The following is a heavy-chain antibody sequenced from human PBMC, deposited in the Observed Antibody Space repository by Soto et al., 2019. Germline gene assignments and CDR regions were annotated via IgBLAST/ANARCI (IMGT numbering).Heavy chain of an antibody. J-gene: IGHJ2*01. V-gene: IGHV4-39*01. CDR2: VYYSGTT. CDR3: AGGYPADWSFDL. D-gene: IGHD3-22*01. Sequence: HLQLQESVPGLVKPSETLSITCTVSGGSINTNTYFWGWIRQPPGKGLEWIGSVYYSGTTYSNPSLQRRLTISVDLSKNQFSLTLSSVTAADTAVYFCAGGYPADWSFDLWGRGSLVTVSS. CDR1: GGSINTNTYF.